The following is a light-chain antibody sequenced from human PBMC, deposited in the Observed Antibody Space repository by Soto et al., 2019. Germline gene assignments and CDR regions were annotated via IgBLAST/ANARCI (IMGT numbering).Light chain of an antibody. CDR1: GSDVGGYNY. Sequence: QSALTQPASVSGSPGQSITISCTGTGSDVGGYNYVSWYQQHPGKAPKVLIYDGSNRPSGVSNRFSGSKSGNTASLTISGLQAEDEADYYCSSYTSDSTPLVFGGGTKLTVL. CDR2: DGS. CDR3: SSYTSDSTPLV. J-gene: IGLJ2*01. V-gene: IGLV2-14*01.